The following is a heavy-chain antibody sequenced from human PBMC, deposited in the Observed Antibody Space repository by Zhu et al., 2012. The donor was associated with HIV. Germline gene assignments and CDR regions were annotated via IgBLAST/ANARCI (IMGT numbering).Heavy chain of an antibody. J-gene: IGHJ4*02. CDR3: ARLTSGLTSG. Sequence: QVQLQQWGAGLLKPSETLSLTCAVYGGSLSGYYWSWIRQPPGKGLEWIGEVNHSGNTNYKPSLQSRVTISVDRSKNQFSLKLTSVIAADTAVYYCARLTSGLTSGWGQGTLATVSS. CDR1: GGSLSGYY. D-gene: IGHD6-19*01. CDR2: VNHSGNT. V-gene: IGHV4-34*02.